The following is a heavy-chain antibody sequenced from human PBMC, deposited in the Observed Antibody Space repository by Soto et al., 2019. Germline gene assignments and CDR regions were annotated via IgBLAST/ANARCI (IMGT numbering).Heavy chain of an antibody. J-gene: IGHJ4*02. CDR1: GFTFSSYA. Sequence: GGSLRLSCAASGFTFSSYAMSWVRQAPGNGLEWVSAISGSGGSTYYADSVKGRFTISRDNAKNSLYLQMNSLRAEDTAVYYCAREPVLRYFDWLLSYFDYWGQGTLVTVSS. D-gene: IGHD3-9*01. V-gene: IGHV3-23*01. CDR2: ISGSGGST. CDR3: AREPVLRYFDWLLSYFDY.